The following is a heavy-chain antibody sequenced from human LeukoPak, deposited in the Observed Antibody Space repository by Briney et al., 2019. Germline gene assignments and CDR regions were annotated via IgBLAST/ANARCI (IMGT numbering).Heavy chain of an antibody. Sequence: SGGSLRLSCAASGFDFSTYAINWVRQAPGKGLEWVSSISTMSNYIFYGDSVKGRFTNSRDNAKNSVYLQMNSLRPEDTAVYYCSRDRLGGLDLWGQGTLVTVSS. V-gene: IGHV3-21*01. CDR2: ISTMSNYI. CDR3: SRDRLGGLDL. D-gene: IGHD5-12*01. CDR1: GFDFSTYA. J-gene: IGHJ5*02.